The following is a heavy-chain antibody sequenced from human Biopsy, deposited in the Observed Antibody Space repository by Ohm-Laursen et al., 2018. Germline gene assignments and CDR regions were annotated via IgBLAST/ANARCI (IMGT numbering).Heavy chain of an antibody. V-gene: IGHV2-70*04. CDR2: IDWNDDK. Sequence: TQTLTLTRSFSGFSLSSTGMRISWVRQPPGKALECLGRIDWNDDKFYSPSLETRLSLSKDTTTNQVVLTLTDVDPEDTATYYCARTRAHNFGALEFWGQGILVTVSS. CDR3: ARTRAHNFGALEF. CDR1: GFSLSSTGMR. D-gene: IGHD1-1*01. J-gene: IGHJ4*01.